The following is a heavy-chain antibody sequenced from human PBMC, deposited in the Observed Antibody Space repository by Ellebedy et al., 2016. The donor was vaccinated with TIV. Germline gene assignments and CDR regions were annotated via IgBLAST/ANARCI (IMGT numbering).Heavy chain of an antibody. CDR3: ARAYGDYAQDYHYNYYMDV. D-gene: IGHD4-17*01. V-gene: IGHV4-59*08. CDR2: IYHSGST. Sequence: MPSETLSLTCIVSGGSISSYYWTWIRQSPGKGLEWIGYIYHSGSTSSNPSLRGRVTISVDTSKNQFSLRLSSVTASDTAVYYCARAYGDYAQDYHYNYYMDVWGKGTAVTVSS. J-gene: IGHJ6*03. CDR1: GGSISSYY.